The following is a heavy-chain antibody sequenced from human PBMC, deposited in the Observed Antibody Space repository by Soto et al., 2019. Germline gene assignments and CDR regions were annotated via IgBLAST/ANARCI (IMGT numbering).Heavy chain of an antibody. Sequence: QVQLVQSGAEVKKPGASVKVSCKASGYTFSTYGFRWVRQAPGQGLEWMGWIRADNGDTNYAQNFQVRVTMTTDTSTTTSYMELRSLTSDDTAVYFCARDWKGAEGFDPWGQGTLVTVSS. CDR1: GYTFSTYG. CDR3: ARDWKGAEGFDP. CDR2: IRADNGDT. J-gene: IGHJ5*02. D-gene: IGHD1-1*01. V-gene: IGHV1-18*01.